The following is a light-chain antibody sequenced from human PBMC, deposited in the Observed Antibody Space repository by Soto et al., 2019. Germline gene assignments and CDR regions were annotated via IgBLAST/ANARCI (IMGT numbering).Light chain of an antibody. Sequence: DIRNTLSPSTLSASVGDRVAIICRASQSISSWLAWYQQKPGKAPKLLIYDASSLESGVPSRFSGSGSGTEFTLTISSLQPDDFATYYCQQYNIYSFGQGAKV. V-gene: IGKV1-5*02. CDR3: QQYNIYS. J-gene: IGKJ1*01. CDR2: DAS. CDR1: QSISSW.